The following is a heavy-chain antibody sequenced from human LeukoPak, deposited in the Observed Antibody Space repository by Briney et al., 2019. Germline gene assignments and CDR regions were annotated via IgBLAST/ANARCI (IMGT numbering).Heavy chain of an antibody. CDR3: ARDPYDSRNYYYYYYMDV. J-gene: IGHJ6*03. D-gene: IGHD3-22*01. Sequence: ASVKVSCKASGYTFTSYDINWVRQATGQGLEWMGWMNPNTGNTGYAQKFQGRVTLTWNTSISTAYMELSSLRSEDTAVYYCARDPYDSRNYYYYYYMDVWGKGTTVTVSS. CDR1: GYTFTSYD. CDR2: MNPNTGNT. V-gene: IGHV1-8*03.